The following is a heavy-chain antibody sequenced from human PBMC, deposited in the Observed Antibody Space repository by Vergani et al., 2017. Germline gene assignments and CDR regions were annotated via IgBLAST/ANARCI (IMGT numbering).Heavy chain of an antibody. Sequence: QLQLQESGSGLVKPSQTLSLTCAVSGGPISSGGYSWSWIRQPPGKGLEWIGYIYHSGSTYYNPSLKSRVTISVDRSKNQFSLKLSSVTAADTAVYYCARAWFGELFFFDYWGQGTLVTVSS. CDR1: GGPISSGGYS. J-gene: IGHJ4*02. CDR2: IYHSGST. CDR3: ARAWFGELFFFDY. D-gene: IGHD3-10*01. V-gene: IGHV4-30-2*01.